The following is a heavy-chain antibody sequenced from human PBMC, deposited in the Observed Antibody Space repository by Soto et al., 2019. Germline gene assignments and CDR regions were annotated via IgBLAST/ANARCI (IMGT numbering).Heavy chain of an antibody. Sequence: QVQLVQSGAEVKKPGSSVKVSCKASGGTFSSYTISWVRQAPGQGLEWMGRIIPILGIANYAQKFQGRVTFTADKPTSKAHMELISLSSEDTAVYYCAHIVAKPYGLDVWGQGTTVTVAS. V-gene: IGHV1-69*02. CDR3: AHIVAKPYGLDV. D-gene: IGHD5-12*01. J-gene: IGHJ6*02. CDR1: GGTFSSYT. CDR2: IIPILGIA.